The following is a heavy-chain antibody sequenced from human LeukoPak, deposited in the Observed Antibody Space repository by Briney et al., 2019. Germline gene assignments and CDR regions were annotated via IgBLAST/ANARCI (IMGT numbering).Heavy chain of an antibody. J-gene: IGHJ6*03. CDR2: INHSGST. D-gene: IGHD2-2*02. Sequence: PSETLSLTCAVYGGSFSGYYWSWIRQPPGKGLEWIGEINHSGSTNYNPSLKSRVTISVDTSKNQFSLKLSSVTAADTAVYYCARGRGYCSSTSCYNYYYNMDVWGKGTTVTVSS. V-gene: IGHV4-34*01. CDR1: GGSFSGYY. CDR3: ARGRGYCSSTSCYNYYYNMDV.